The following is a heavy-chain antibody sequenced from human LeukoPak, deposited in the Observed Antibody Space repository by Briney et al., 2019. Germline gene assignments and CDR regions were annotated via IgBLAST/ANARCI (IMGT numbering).Heavy chain of an antibody. CDR1: GFTFRSYW. D-gene: IGHD1-20*01. CDR3: ARGGKNNYASERHDY. CDR2: IKHDGSEK. Sequence: GGSLRLSCAASGFTFRSYWMNWVRQAPGKGLEWVANIKHDGSEKYYVDSVKGRFTISRDNAKNSLYLQMNSLRAEDTDVYYCARGGKNNYASERHDYWGQGTLVTVSS. J-gene: IGHJ4*02. V-gene: IGHV3-7*01.